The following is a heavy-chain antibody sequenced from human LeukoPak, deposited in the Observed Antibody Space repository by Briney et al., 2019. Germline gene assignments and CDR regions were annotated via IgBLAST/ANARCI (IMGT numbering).Heavy chain of an antibody. V-gene: IGHV3-21*01. D-gene: IGHD6-19*01. CDR2: ISSSSSYI. J-gene: IGHJ6*02. CDR1: GFTFSSYS. Sequence: GGSLRLSCAASGFTFSSYSMNWVRQAPGKGLEWVSSISSSSSYIYYADSVKGRFTISRDNAKNSLYLQMNSLRAEDTAVYYCSRPRKVYQWLALMDVWGQGTTVTVSS. CDR3: SRPRKVYQWLALMDV.